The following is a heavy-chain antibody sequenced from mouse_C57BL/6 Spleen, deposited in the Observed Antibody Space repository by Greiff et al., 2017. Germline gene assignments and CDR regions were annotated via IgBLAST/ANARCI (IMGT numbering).Heavy chain of an antibody. CDR2: ISSGSSTI. CDR1: GFTFSDYG. CDR3: ARPTAQAFDY. J-gene: IGHJ2*01. D-gene: IGHD3-2*02. Sequence: EVQVVESGGGLVKPGGSLKLSCAASGFTFSDYGMHWVRQAPEKGLEWVAYISSGSSTIYYADTAKGRFTISRDNAKNTLFLQMTSLRSEDTAMYYCARPTAQAFDYWGQGTTLTVSS. V-gene: IGHV5-17*01.